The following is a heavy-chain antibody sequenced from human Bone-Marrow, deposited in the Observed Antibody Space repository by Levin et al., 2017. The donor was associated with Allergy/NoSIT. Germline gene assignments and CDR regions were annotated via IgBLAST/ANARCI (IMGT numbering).Heavy chain of an antibody. CDR1: GDSLSGSF. J-gene: IGHJ3*02. D-gene: IGHD2-15*01. V-gene: IGHV4-34*01. Sequence: TSETLSLTCAVYGDSLSGSFWSWIRQSPGKGLEWIAEINDSGSTNYNPSLKSRITISVDTSKNQFSLRLKSVSAADTAVYYCARGPSYCSGGSCYGLGDDGFDIWGQGTLVTVSS. CDR3: ARGPSYCSGGSCYGLGDDGFDI. CDR2: INDSGST.